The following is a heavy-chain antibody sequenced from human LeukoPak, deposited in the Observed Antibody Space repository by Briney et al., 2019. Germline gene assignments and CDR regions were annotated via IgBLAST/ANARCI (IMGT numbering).Heavy chain of an antibody. Sequence: GSLRLSCAASGFTFSSYWMSWVRQAPGKGLEWVANIKHDGSEKYYVDSVKGRITISRDNAKNSVSLYMNSLRAEDSAVYYCARPGITAFDIWGQGTMVTVSS. CDR2: IKHDGSEK. CDR1: GFTFSSYW. J-gene: IGHJ3*02. D-gene: IGHD3-10*01. CDR3: ARPGITAFDI. V-gene: IGHV3-7*01.